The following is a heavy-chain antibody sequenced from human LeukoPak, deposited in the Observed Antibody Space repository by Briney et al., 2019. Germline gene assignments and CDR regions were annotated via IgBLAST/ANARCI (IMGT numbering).Heavy chain of an antibody. CDR3: VRDAS. CDR1: GVTVSSNH. J-gene: IGHJ4*02. CDR2: IYSGGGT. Sequence: GGSLRLSCAVAGVTVSSNHMSWARQAPGKGLEWVSAIYSGGGTYYADSVKGRFTLSRDNSKNTLYLQMNSLRAEDTAVYYCVRDASGGQGTLVTVSS. V-gene: IGHV3-66*01.